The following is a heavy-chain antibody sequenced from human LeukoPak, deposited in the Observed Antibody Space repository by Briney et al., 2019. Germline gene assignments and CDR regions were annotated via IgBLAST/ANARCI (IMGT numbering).Heavy chain of an antibody. Sequence: GGSLRLSCSASGFPFSSYAMHWVRQAPGKGLEWVANIKQDGSEKDYVDSVKGRFTISRDNAQNSLYLQMNSLRAEDTAVYYCARVLRDGSGSYYYFFDYWGQGTLVTVSS. J-gene: IGHJ4*02. V-gene: IGHV3-7*05. CDR2: IKQDGSEK. D-gene: IGHD3-10*01. CDR1: GFPFSSYA. CDR3: ARVLRDGSGSYYYFFDY.